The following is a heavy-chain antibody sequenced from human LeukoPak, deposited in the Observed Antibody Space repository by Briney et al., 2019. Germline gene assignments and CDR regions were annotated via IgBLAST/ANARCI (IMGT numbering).Heavy chain of an antibody. Sequence: ASVKVSCKASGSTFSSYGFSWVRQAPGQGLELMGWISAYNGNTNYAQKLQVRVTMTTDTSTSTAYMELRSLRSDDTAVYYCARDAAADYYDSSGSFDYWGQRTLVSVSS. D-gene: IGHD3-22*01. V-gene: IGHV1-18*04. CDR1: GSTFSSYG. CDR2: ISAYNGNT. J-gene: IGHJ4*02. CDR3: ARDAAADYYDSSGSFDY.